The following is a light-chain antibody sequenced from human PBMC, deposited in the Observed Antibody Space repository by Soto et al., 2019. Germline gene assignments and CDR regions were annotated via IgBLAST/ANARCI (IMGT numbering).Light chain of an antibody. CDR1: QSLSSSY. CDR3: QQYGSPPWT. V-gene: IGKV3-20*01. Sequence: EIVLTQSPGTLSLSPGERATLSCRASQSLSSSYLAWYQQKPGQAPRLLIYGASGRATGIPDSFSGSGSGTDFTLTITRLEPEDFAVYYCQQYGSPPWTFGQGTRV. CDR2: GAS. J-gene: IGKJ1*01.